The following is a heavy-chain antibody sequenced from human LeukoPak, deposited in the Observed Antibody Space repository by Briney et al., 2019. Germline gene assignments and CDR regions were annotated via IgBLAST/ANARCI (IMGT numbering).Heavy chain of an antibody. J-gene: IGHJ2*01. D-gene: IGHD2-15*01. CDR3: ARTRAAVSGGTEWYFDL. V-gene: IGHV4-4*09. Sequence: SETLSLTCTVSGGSIRSFSWSWIRQPPGRGLEWVGNFYLTGSTDYTSSLQSRVTLAVATYRNQFSLKLPSVTAADTAVYYCARTRAAVSGGTEWYFDLWGRGTLVSVTS. CDR2: FYLTGST. CDR1: GGSIRSFS.